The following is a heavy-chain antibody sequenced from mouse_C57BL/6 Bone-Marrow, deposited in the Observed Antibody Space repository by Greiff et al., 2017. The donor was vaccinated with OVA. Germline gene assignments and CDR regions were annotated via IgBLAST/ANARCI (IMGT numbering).Heavy chain of an antibody. D-gene: IGHD2-2*01. CDR2: ISNGGGST. Sequence: EVKLVESGGGLVQPGGSLKLSCAASGFTFSDYYMYWVRQTPEKRLEWVAYISNGGGSTYYPDTVKGRFTISRDNAKNTLYLQMSRLKSEDTAMYYCARYGYDVDWYFDVWGTGTTVTVSS. CDR3: ARYGYDVDWYFDV. V-gene: IGHV5-12*01. J-gene: IGHJ1*03. CDR1: GFTFSDYY.